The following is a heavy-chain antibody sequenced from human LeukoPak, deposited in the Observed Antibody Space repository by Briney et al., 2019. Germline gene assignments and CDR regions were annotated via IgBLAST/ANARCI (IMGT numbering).Heavy chain of an antibody. Sequence: SETLSLTCTVSGGSISSYYWSWIRQPAGKGLEWIGRIYTSGSTNYNPSLKSRVTMSVDTSKNQFSLKLSSVTAADTAVYYCARGTYSHYVHNWFDPWGQGTLVTVSS. CDR1: GGSISSYY. CDR3: ARGTYSHYVHNWFDP. V-gene: IGHV4-4*07. D-gene: IGHD4-11*01. J-gene: IGHJ5*02. CDR2: IYTSGST.